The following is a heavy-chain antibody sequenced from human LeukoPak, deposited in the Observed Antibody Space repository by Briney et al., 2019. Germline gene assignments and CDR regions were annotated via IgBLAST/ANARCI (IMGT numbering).Heavy chain of an antibody. CDR2: IIPIFGTA. J-gene: IGHJ5*02. CDR1: GGTFSSYA. CDR3: ARDWDCSSTSCFNWFDP. D-gene: IGHD2-2*01. V-gene: IGHV1-69*06. Sequence: ASVKVSCKASGGTFSSYAISWVRQAPGQGLEWMGGIIPIFGTANYPQKFQGRVTITADKSTSTAYMELSSLRSEDTAVYYCARDWDCSSTSCFNWFDPWGQGTLVTVSS.